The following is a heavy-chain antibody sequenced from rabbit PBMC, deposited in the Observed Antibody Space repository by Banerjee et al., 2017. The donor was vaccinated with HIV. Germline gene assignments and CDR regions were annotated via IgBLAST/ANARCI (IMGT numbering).Heavy chain of an antibody. CDR2: IYAGRGRT. V-gene: IGHV1S7*01. Sequence: QQLVESGGGLVQPGGSLTLSCKVSGFDFSNYYMNWVRQALGKGLEWIGIIYAGRGRTCYASWVNGRFTISSDNAQNTLYLQLNSLTAADTATYFCVRENYAYGYDGYGSLNLWGPGTLVTV. CDR1: GFDFSNYY. D-gene: IGHD6-1*01. CDR3: VRENYAYGYDGYGSLNL. J-gene: IGHJ4*01.